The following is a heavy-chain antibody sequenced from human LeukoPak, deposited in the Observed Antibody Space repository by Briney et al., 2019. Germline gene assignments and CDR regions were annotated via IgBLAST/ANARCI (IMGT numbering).Heavy chain of an antibody. Sequence: SETLSLTCTVSGGSISTGTYYWSWIRQPAGKGLEWIGRIYTTGTTNYNPSLKSRVTMSLDTSKNQFSLRLTSVTAADTAVYYCARGASGDNWFDPWGQGTRVTVSS. CDR1: GGSISTGTYY. V-gene: IGHV4-61*02. D-gene: IGHD1-26*01. J-gene: IGHJ5*02. CDR3: ARGASGDNWFDP. CDR2: IYTTGTT.